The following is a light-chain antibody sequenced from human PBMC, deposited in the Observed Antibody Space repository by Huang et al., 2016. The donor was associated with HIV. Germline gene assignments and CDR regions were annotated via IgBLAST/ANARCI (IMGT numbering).Light chain of an antibody. CDR3: QQYNNWPRT. Sequence: EIVMTQSPATLSVSLGERATLSCRASQRVGSNLAWYQQKPGQALRLLIYGASTRATGIPARFSGSGSGTEFTLAISSLQSEDFAVYYCQQYNNWPRTFGQGTKVEIK. CDR1: QRVGSN. V-gene: IGKV3-15*01. J-gene: IGKJ1*01. CDR2: GAS.